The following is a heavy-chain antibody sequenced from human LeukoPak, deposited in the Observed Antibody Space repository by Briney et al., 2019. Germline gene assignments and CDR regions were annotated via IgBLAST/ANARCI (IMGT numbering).Heavy chain of an antibody. J-gene: IGHJ3*02. V-gene: IGHV4-59*12. CDR3: AREPYYDFWSGYSLGAFDI. Sequence: GSLRLSSAASGFTFSSYAMSWIRQPPGKGLEWIGYIYYSGSTNYNPSLKSRVTISVDTSKNQFSLKLSSVTAADTAVYYCAREPYYDFWSGYSLGAFDIWGQGTMVTVSS. CDR2: IYYSGST. CDR1: GFTFSSYA. D-gene: IGHD3-3*01.